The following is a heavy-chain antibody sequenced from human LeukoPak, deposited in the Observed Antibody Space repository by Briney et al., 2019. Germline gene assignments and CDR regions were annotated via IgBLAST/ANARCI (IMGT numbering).Heavy chain of an antibody. CDR3: ARGQGSSSTPVFDY. D-gene: IGHD2-2*01. CDR2: INHSEST. J-gene: IGHJ4*02. CDR1: GGSFSGYY. V-gene: IGHV4-34*01. Sequence: SETLSLTCAVYGGSFSGYYWSWIRQPPRKGLEWIGGINHSESTNYNPSLKSRVTISVDTSKNQFSLKLSSVPAADTAVYYCARGQGSSSTPVFDYWGQGTLVTVSS.